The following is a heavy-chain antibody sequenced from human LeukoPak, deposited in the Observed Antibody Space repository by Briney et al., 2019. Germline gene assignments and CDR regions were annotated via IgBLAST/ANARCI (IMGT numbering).Heavy chain of an antibody. J-gene: IGHJ3*02. CDR2: ISGSGGST. V-gene: IGHV3-23*01. CDR1: GFTFSSYA. Sequence: GGSLRLSXAASGFTFSSYAMSWVRQAPGKGLEWVSAISGSGGSTYYADSVQGRFTISRDNSKNTLYLQMNSLRAEDTAVYYCAKAPGRILLFLEWLFSAFDIWGQGTMVTVSS. CDR3: AKAPGRILLFLEWLFSAFDI. D-gene: IGHD3-3*01.